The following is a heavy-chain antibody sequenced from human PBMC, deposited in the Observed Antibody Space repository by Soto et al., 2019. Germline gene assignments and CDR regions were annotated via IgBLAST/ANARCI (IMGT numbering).Heavy chain of an antibody. CDR2: IYWDDDK. J-gene: IGHJ5*02. Sequence: QITLKESGPPLVKPTQTLTLTCTFSGFSLSTSGVGVGWIRQPPGKALEWLALIYWDDDKRYSPSLKSRLTITKDTSKNQVVLTMTNMDPVDTATYYCAHRRMVRGVHDNWFDPWGQGTLVTVSS. CDR1: GFSLSTSGVG. CDR3: AHRRMVRGVHDNWFDP. D-gene: IGHD3-10*01. V-gene: IGHV2-5*02.